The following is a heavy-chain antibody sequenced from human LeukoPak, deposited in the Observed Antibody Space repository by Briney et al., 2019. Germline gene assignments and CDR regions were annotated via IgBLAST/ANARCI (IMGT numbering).Heavy chain of an antibody. D-gene: IGHD3-16*01. J-gene: IGHJ4*02. CDR1: GFTFSSYS. Sequence: GGSLRLSCAAAGFTFSSYSMNWVRQAPGKGLEWVSYITDSGGANYYADSVKGRFTISRDNAKNSLYLQVSSLRDEDTGIYYCARDHNWGFDYWGQGALVTVSS. CDR3: ARDHNWGFDY. CDR2: ITDSGGAN. V-gene: IGHV3-48*02.